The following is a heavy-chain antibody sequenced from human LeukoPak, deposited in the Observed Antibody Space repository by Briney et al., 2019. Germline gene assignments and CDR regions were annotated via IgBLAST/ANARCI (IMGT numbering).Heavy chain of an antibody. Sequence: ASVKVSCKASGYTFTVYYMHWVRQAPGQGLEWMGWINPNTAGTNDAQKFQGRVTMKKDTSISTAYMELSRLRSDDTAVYYCARGQRCSSTSCYTVDYWGQGTLVTVSS. V-gene: IGHV1-2*02. CDR1: GYTFTVYY. CDR2: INPNTAGT. CDR3: ARGQRCSSTSCYTVDY. J-gene: IGHJ4*02. D-gene: IGHD2-2*02.